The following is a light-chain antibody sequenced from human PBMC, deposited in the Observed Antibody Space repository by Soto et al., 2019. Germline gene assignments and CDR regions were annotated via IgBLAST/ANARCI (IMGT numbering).Light chain of an antibody. CDR2: KAS. V-gene: IGKV1-5*03. CDR3: QQSWT. Sequence: DIQMTQSPSTLSASVGDRVTITCRASQSISSWLAWYQQKPGKAPKLLIYKASSLESGVPSRFSGSASGTEFTLTIDSLQPDDFATYYCQQSWTFGQGTKVEIK. J-gene: IGKJ1*01. CDR1: QSISSW.